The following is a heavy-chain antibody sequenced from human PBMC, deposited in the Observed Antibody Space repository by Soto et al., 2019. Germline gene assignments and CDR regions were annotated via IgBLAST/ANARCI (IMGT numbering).Heavy chain of an antibody. D-gene: IGHD1-7*01. CDR1: GFTFNSYI. CDR3: ARRVTGTTHRNIDD. J-gene: IGHJ4*02. CDR2: ISGSGGTA. V-gene: IGHV3-23*01. Sequence: EVQLLESGGGLVQPGGSLRLSCAASGFTFNSYIMSWVRQAPGKGLEWVAAISGSGGTADYADSVKGRFTISRDNSKNTLYLQMNSLRAADTALYYGARRVTGTTHRNIDDWGQGTLVTVS.